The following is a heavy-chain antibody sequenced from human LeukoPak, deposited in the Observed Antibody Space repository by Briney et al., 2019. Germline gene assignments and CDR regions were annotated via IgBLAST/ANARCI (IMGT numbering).Heavy chain of an antibody. CDR3: ARRVAATLDYYGMDV. J-gene: IGHJ6*02. Sequence: SVKVSCKASGGTFSSYAISWVRQAPGQGLEWMGGIIPIFGTANYAQKFQGRVTITADESASTAYMELSSLRSEDTAVYYCARRVAATLDYYGMDVWGQGTTVTVSS. D-gene: IGHD2-15*01. CDR1: GGTFSSYA. CDR2: IIPIFGTA. V-gene: IGHV1-69*13.